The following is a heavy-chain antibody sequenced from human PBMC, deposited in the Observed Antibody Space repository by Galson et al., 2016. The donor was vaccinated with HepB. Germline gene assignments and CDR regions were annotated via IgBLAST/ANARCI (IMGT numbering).Heavy chain of an antibody. CDR2: IYHSGST. Sequence: TLSLTCTVSGDSISNDGNYWSWTRQHPGKGLEFIGCIYHSGSTYYNPSLRSRVTISVDTSENQFSLKLSSVTAADTGVYYCARYFDHWGQGILVTVSS. CDR3: ARYFDH. J-gene: IGHJ4*02. CDR1: GDSISNDGNY. V-gene: IGHV4-31*03.